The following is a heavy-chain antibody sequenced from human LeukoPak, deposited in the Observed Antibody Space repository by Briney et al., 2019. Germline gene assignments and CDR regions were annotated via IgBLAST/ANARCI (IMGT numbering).Heavy chain of an antibody. Sequence: GGSLRLSCAASGFTFSSYAMHWVRQAPGKGLEWVAVISYDGSNKYYADSVKGRFTISRDNSKNTLYLQMNSLRAEDTAVYYCARADYFDYWGQGTLVTVSS. J-gene: IGHJ4*02. CDR2: ISYDGSNK. V-gene: IGHV3-30-3*01. CDR1: GFTFSSYA. CDR3: ARADYFDY.